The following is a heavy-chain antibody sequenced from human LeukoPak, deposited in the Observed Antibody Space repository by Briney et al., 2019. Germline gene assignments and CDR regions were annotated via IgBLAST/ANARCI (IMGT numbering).Heavy chain of an antibody. CDR1: GYTFTSYG. J-gene: IGHJ6*02. D-gene: IGHD6-13*01. CDR3: ARDEQQLGPHYGMDV. CDR2: ISAYNGNT. Sequence: GASVKVSCKASGYTFTSYGISWVRQAPGQGLEWMGWISAYNGNTNYAQKLQGRVTMTTDTSTSTAYMELRSLRSDDTAVYYCARDEQQLGPHYGMDVWGQGTTVTVSS. V-gene: IGHV1-18*01.